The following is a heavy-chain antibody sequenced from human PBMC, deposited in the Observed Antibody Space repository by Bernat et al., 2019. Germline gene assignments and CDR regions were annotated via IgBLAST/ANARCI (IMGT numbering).Heavy chain of an antibody. CDR1: GYSFTSYW. D-gene: IGHD6-13*01. Sequence: EVQLVQSGAEVKKPGESLRISCKGSGYSFTSYWISWVRQMPGKGLEWMGRIDPSDSYTNYSPSFQGHVTISADKSTSTAHLQWSSLKASDTAIYYCARHWGQQLVLNNWFDPWGQGTLVTVSS. CDR3: ARHWGQQLVLNNWFDP. V-gene: IGHV5-10-1*03. CDR2: IDPSDSYT. J-gene: IGHJ5*02.